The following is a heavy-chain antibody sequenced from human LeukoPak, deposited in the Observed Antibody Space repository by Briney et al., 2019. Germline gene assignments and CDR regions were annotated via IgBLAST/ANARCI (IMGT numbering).Heavy chain of an antibody. V-gene: IGHV1-2*02. D-gene: IGHD2-15*01. CDR2: INPNSGGT. J-gene: IGHJ5*02. CDR3: ARASSCYGRGFKWFDP. Sequence: ASVKVSCKASGYTFTGYYMHWVRHAPGQGLEWMGWINPNSGGTNYAQKFQGRVTMTRDTSISTAYMELSRLRSDDTAVYYCARASSCYGRGFKWFDPWGQGTLVTVSS. CDR1: GYTFTGYY.